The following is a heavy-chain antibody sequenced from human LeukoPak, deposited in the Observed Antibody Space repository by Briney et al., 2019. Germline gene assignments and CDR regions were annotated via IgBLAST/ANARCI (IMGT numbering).Heavy chain of an antibody. CDR1: GFTFSSYA. V-gene: IGHV3-30*04. J-gene: IGHJ5*02. Sequence: RAGGSLRLSCAASGFTFSSYAMHWVRQAPGKGLEWVAVISYDGSNKYYADSVKGRFTISRDNSKNTLYLQMNSLRAEDTAVYYCARGAVLRYFDWFPQGGVNWFDPWGQGTLVTVSS. CDR3: ARGAVLRYFDWFPQGGVNWFDP. CDR2: ISYDGSNK. D-gene: IGHD3-9*01.